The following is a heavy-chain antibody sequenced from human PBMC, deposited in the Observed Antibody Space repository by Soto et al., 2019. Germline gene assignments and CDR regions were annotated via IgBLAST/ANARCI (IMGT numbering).Heavy chain of an antibody. CDR2: ISYDGSNK. CDR1: GFTFSSYA. V-gene: IGHV3-30-3*01. CDR3: AREPDYSFDY. J-gene: IGHJ4*02. D-gene: IGHD4-4*01. Sequence: QVQLVESGGGVVQPGRSLRLSCAASGFTFSSYAMHWVSQAPGKGLEWVAVISYDGSNKYYADSVKGRFTISRDNSKNTLYLQMNSLRAEDTAVYYCAREPDYSFDYWGQGTLVTVSS.